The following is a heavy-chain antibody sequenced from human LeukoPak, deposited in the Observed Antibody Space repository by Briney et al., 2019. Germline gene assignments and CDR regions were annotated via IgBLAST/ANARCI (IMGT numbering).Heavy chain of an antibody. D-gene: IGHD1-1*01. V-gene: IGHV3-7*03. CDR1: GFTFSNYW. Sequence: PGGSLRLSCAASGFTFSNYWMSWVRQAPGKGLEWVANIKQDGSEKNYVDSVKGRFTISRDNARNSLFLQMNSLRAEDTAVYYCARGAYFWNYWGQGTLVTVSS. CDR2: IKQDGSEK. CDR3: ARGAYFWNY. J-gene: IGHJ4*02.